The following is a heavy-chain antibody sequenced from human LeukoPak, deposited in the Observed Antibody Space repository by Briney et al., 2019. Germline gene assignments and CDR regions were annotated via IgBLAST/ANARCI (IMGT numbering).Heavy chain of an antibody. CDR2: ISGSGGST. CDR1: GFTFSSYG. CDR3: AKDGRYYDNRGYSSLDY. V-gene: IGHV3-23*01. D-gene: IGHD3-22*01. Sequence: HTGGSLRLSCAASGFTFSSYGMSWVRQAPGKGLEWVSAISGSGGSTYYADSVKGRFTISRDNSKNTLYLQMNSLRAEDTAVYYCAKDGRYYDNRGYSSLDYWGQGTLVTVSS. J-gene: IGHJ4*02.